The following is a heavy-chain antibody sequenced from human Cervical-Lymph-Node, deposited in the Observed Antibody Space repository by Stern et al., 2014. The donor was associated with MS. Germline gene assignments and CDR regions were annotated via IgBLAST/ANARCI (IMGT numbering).Heavy chain of an antibody. D-gene: IGHD6-6*01. J-gene: IGHJ5*02. Sequence: QVQLVESGPEVKKPGASVNVSCKASGYTFSAYGISWGRKAPGQGLEWMGWISAYSCNTDYAQKFQGRVPMTTDTSTSTAYMELRSLRSDDTAVYYCAREPSQPRNWFDPWGQGTLVTVSS. CDR3: AREPSQPRNWFDP. V-gene: IGHV1-18*01. CDR2: ISAYSCNT. CDR1: GYTFSAYG.